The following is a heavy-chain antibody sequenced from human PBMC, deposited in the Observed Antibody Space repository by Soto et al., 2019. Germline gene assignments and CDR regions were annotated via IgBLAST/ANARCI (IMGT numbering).Heavy chain of an antibody. V-gene: IGHV1-18*01. Sequence: ASVKVSCKASGYTFTNYGISWVRQAPGQGLEWMGWISAYKGNTNYSQKFQGRVTITRDTSASTAYMELSSLRSEDTAVYYCARDETYYDILTGYYGAFDIWGQGTMVTVSS. D-gene: IGHD3-9*01. J-gene: IGHJ3*02. CDR2: ISAYKGNT. CDR3: ARDETYYDILTGYYGAFDI. CDR1: GYTFTNYG.